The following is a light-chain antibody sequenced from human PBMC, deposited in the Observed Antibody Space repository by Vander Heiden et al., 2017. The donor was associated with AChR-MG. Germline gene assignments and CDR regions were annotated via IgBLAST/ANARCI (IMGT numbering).Light chain of an antibody. CDR2: GAS. J-gene: IGKJ5*01. Sequence: EIVLTQSPGTLSLSPGERVTLSCRPSQSVSSNYLAWFQQKPGQAPRRLIYGASSRATGIPDRFSGSGSGTDFTLTISRLEPEDFAVYYCQQYGTSPITFGQGTRLEMK. CDR1: QSVSSNY. V-gene: IGKV3-20*01. CDR3: QQYGTSPIT.